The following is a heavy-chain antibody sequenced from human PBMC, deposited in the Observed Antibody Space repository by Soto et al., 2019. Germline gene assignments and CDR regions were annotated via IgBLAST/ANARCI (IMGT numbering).Heavy chain of an antibody. D-gene: IGHD3-3*01. CDR2: INPSGGST. J-gene: IGHJ3*02. CDR1: GYTFTSYY. V-gene: IGHV1-46*01. CDR3: ARDLTIFGVVSKENAFDI. Sequence: GASVKVSCKASGYTFTSYYMHWVRQAPGQGLEWMGIINPSGGSTSYAQKFQGRVTITADKSTSTAYMELSSLRSEDTAVYYCARDLTIFGVVSKENAFDIWGQWTMVTVSS.